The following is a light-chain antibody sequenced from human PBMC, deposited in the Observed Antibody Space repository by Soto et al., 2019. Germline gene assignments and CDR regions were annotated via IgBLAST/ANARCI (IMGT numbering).Light chain of an antibody. J-gene: IGLJ1*01. CDR2: EVS. CDR3: SSYTSSSTYV. CDR1: SSDVGRYNR. V-gene: IGLV2-18*02. Sequence: QSVLTQPPSVSGSPGQSVTISCTGTSSDVGRYNRVSWYQQPPGTAPKLMIYEVSNRPSGVPDRFSGSKSGNTASLTISGLQAEDEAEYFCSSYTSSSTYVFGTGTKLTVL.